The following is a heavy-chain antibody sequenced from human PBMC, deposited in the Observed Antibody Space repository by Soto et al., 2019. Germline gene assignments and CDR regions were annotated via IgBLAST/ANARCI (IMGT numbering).Heavy chain of an antibody. CDR2: INHSGXX. J-gene: IGHJ3*02. CDR1: GGSFSGYY. Sequence: PSETLSLTCAVYGGSFSGYYWSWIRQPPGKGLEWIGEINHSGXXXXXXXXXSRVTISVDTSKNQFSLKLSSVTAADTAVYYCARPATPLPYYYDSSGKGAFDIWGQGTMVTVSS. D-gene: IGHD3-22*01. V-gene: IGHV4-34*01. CDR3: ARPATPLPYYYDSSGKGAFDI.